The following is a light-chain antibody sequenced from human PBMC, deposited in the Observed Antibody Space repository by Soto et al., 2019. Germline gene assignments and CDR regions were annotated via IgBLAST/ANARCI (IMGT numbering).Light chain of an antibody. CDR3: QQLRS. Sequence: EIVLTQSPATLSLSPGERATLSCRASQSVSSYLAWYQQKPGQAPRLLIYDASNRATGIPARFSGSGSGTDFTLTISSLEPEDFATYYCQQLRSFGQGTKLEIK. CDR2: DAS. V-gene: IGKV3-11*01. CDR1: QSVSSY. J-gene: IGKJ2*01.